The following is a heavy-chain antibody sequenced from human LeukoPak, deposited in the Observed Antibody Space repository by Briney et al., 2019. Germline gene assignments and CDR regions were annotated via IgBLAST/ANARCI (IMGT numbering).Heavy chain of an antibody. CDR1: GGTFSSYA. CDR3: ARSDLMTPLDY. Sequence: ASVKVSCKASGGTFSSYAISWVRQAPGQGLEWMGGIIPIFGTANYAQKLQGRVTITTDESTSTAYMELSSLRSEDTAVYYCARSDLMTPLDYWGQGTLVTVSS. J-gene: IGHJ4*02. V-gene: IGHV1-69*05. CDR2: IIPIFGTA.